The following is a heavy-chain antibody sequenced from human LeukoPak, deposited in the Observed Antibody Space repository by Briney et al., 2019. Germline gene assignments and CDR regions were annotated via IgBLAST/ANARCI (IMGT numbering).Heavy chain of an antibody. Sequence: PSETLSLTCAVYGGSFSGYYWSWIRQPPGKGLEWIGEINHSGSTNYNPSLKSRVTIPVDTSKNQFSLKLGSVTAADTAVYYCARGDGITGTQGRLDYWGQGTLVTVSS. CDR1: GGSFSGYY. V-gene: IGHV4-34*01. CDR2: INHSGST. D-gene: IGHD1-20*01. J-gene: IGHJ4*02. CDR3: ARGDGITGTQGRLDY.